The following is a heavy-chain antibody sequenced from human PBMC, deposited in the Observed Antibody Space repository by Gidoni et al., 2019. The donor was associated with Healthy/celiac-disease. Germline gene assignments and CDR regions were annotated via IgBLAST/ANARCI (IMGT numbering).Heavy chain of an antibody. Sequence: QVQLAQSGAEVMKPGSSVKASCKASGGPFSSYALSWVRQAPGQGLEWMGGIIPIFGTANYAQKFQGRVTITADESTSTAYMELSSLRSEDTAVYYCARELSGPRAFDIWGQGTMVTVSS. CDR2: IIPIFGTA. CDR3: ARELSGPRAFDI. J-gene: IGHJ3*02. V-gene: IGHV1-69*01. D-gene: IGHD3-16*02. CDR1: GGPFSSYA.